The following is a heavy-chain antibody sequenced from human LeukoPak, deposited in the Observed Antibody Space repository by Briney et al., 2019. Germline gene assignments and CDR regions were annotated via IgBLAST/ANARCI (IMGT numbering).Heavy chain of an antibody. CDR3: ARDRDYYDSSGYFNY. D-gene: IGHD3-22*01. CDR2: ISSSSNYT. Sequence: PGGSLRLSCAASGFTFSSYSMNWVRQAPGKGLEWVSSISSSSNYTYYADSVKGRFTISRDNAKNSLYLQMNSLRAEDTAVYYCARDRDYYDSSGYFNYWGQGTLVTVSS. J-gene: IGHJ4*02. V-gene: IGHV3-21*01. CDR1: GFTFSSYS.